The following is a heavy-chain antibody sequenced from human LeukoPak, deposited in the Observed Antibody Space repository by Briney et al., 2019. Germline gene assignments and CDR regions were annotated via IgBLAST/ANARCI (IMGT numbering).Heavy chain of an antibody. D-gene: IGHD1-26*01. CDR3: AREESGSYSRLRY. Sequence: GASVTVSCMASGYTFTSYYMHWVRQAPGQGLEWMGIINPSGGSTSYPQKFQGSVTMTRDAPTSTVYMELSSLRSEATAVYYCAREESGSYSRLRYWGQGTLVTVSS. V-gene: IGHV1-46*01. J-gene: IGHJ4*02. CDR1: GYTFTSYY. CDR2: INPSGGST.